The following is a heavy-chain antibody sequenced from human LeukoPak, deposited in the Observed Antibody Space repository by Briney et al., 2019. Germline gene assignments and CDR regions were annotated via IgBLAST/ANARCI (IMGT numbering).Heavy chain of an antibody. CDR1: GFTYSTHA. Sequence: GGSLRLSCVVSGFTYSTHAIHWVRQDPGKGLEWVSYISSSSSTIYYADSVKGRFTISRDNAKNSLYLQMNSLRAEDTAVYYCARGGYCSSTSCLDYWGQGTLVTVSS. V-gene: IGHV3-48*01. J-gene: IGHJ4*02. CDR2: ISSSSSTI. CDR3: ARGGYCSSTSCLDY. D-gene: IGHD2-2*01.